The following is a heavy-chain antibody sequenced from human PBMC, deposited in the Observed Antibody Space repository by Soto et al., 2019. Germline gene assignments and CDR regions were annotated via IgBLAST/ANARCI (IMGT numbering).Heavy chain of an antibody. D-gene: IGHD3-3*01. CDR1: RYTLTELS. CDR2: FDPEDGET. J-gene: IGHJ5*01. V-gene: IGHV1-24*01. CDR3: ATLRFLEWLLSRRAFDP. Sequence: VASVKLSFTVSRYTLTELSIHWVRKAPGKGLEWMGGFDPEDGETIYAEKLHGRVTMTEDTSTDTAYMKLSSLRSEDTAVYYCATLRFLEWLLSRRAFDPWGQGTLVTVSS.